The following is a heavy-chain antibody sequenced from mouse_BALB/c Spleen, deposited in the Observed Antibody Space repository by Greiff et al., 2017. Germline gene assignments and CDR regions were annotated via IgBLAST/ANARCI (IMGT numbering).Heavy chain of an antibody. CDR2: ISPSNGGT. CDR3: TKSTVVANAMDY. J-gene: IGHJ4*01. D-gene: IGHD1-1*01. Sequence: VQLQQSGAELVKPGASVKLSCKASGYTFTSYYMYWVKQRPGQGLEWIGEISPSNGGTNFNEKFKSKATLTVDKSSSTAYMQLSSLTSEDSAVYYCTKSTVVANAMDYWGQGTSVTVSS. V-gene: IGHV1S81*02. CDR1: GYTFTSYY.